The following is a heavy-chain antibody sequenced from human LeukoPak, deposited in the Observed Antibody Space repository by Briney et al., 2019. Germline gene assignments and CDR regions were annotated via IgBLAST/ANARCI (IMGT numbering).Heavy chain of an antibody. CDR2: INTNTGNP. CDR1: GYTFISYA. D-gene: IGHD2-21*02. V-gene: IGHV7-4-1*02. J-gene: IGHJ4*02. CDR3: ARGGLTRGGDYGSS. Sequence: GASVKVSCKASGYTFISYAMNWVRQAPGQGLEWMGWINTNTGNPTYAQGFTGRFVFSLDTSVSTAYLQINSLKAEDTAVYYCARGGLTRGGDYGSSWGQGTLVTVSS.